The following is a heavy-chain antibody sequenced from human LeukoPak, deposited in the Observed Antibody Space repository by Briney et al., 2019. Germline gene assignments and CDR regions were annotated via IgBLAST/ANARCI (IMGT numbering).Heavy chain of an antibody. V-gene: IGHV3-74*01. CDR3: AKDNSPGWFGP. D-gene: IGHD4-11*01. J-gene: IGHJ5*02. Sequence: GGSLRLSCAASGFTFSNYRMHWVRQGPGKGLALVARISTDGSTTSYGDSVKGRFTVSRDNAKNTVYLQMNSLRAEDTGVYYCAKDNSPGWFGPWGQGTLVTVSS. CDR2: ISTDGSTT. CDR1: GFTFSNYR.